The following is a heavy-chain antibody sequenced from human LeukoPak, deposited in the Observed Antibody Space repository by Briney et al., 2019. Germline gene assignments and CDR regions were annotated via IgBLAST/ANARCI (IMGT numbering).Heavy chain of an antibody. Sequence: GESLKISCKGSGYSFTTYWIGWVRQMPGKGLEWMGIIYPGDSDTRYSPSFQGQVTISADKSISTAYLQWSSLKASDTSIYYCARQYCTSTTCYHREFDFWGQGTLVTVSS. CDR3: ARQYCTSTTCYHREFDF. J-gene: IGHJ4*02. CDR2: IYPGDSDT. D-gene: IGHD2-2*01. V-gene: IGHV5-51*01. CDR1: GYSFTTYW.